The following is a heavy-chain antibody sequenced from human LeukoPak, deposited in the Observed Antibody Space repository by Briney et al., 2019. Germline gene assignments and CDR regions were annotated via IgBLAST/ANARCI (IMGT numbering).Heavy chain of an antibody. Sequence: SVKVSCKASGGTFSSYAISWVRQAPGQGLEWMEGIIPIFGTANYAQKFQGRVTITADESTSTACMELSSLRSEDTAVYYCARTRDYDFWSGYYPPYYYYGMDVWGQGTTVTVSS. CDR1: GGTFSSYA. V-gene: IGHV1-69*13. CDR2: IIPIFGTA. D-gene: IGHD3-3*01. J-gene: IGHJ6*02. CDR3: ARTRDYDFWSGYYPPYYYYGMDV.